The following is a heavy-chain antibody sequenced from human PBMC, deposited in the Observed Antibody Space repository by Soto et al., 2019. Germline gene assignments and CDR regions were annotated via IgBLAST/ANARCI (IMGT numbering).Heavy chain of an antibody. CDR3: ARDGGYSVRSYYYYGMDV. CDR2: IYYSGST. CDR1: GGPISSYY. Sequence: SETLSLTCTVSGGPISSYYWSWIRQPPGKGLEWIGYIYYSGSTNYNPSLKSRVTISVDTSKNQFSLKLSSVTAADTAVYYCARDGGYSVRSYYYYGMDVWGQGTTVTVSS. D-gene: IGHD5-12*01. J-gene: IGHJ6*02. V-gene: IGHV4-59*01.